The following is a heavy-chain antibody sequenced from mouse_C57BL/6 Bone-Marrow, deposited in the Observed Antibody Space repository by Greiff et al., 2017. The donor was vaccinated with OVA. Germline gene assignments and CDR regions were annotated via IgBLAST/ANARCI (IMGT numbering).Heavy chain of an antibody. CDR2: IHPNSGST. J-gene: IGHJ1*03. V-gene: IGHV1-64*01. D-gene: IGHD2-10*01. CDR3: ALLWYFDV. Sequence: QVQLQQPGAELVKPGASVKLSCKASGYTFTSYWMHWVKQRPGQGLEWIGMIHPNSGSTNYNAKFKSKATLTVYKSSSTAYMQLSSLTSEDSAVYYCALLWYFDVWGTGTTVTVSS. CDR1: GYTFTSYW.